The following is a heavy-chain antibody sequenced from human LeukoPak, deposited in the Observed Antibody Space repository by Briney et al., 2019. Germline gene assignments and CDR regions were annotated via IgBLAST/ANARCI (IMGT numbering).Heavy chain of an antibody. D-gene: IGHD3-16*01. CDR3: ATLFTSPGAFDI. CDR1: GGSISSYY. Sequence: SETLSLTCTVSGGSISSYYWSWIRQPPGKGLEWIGYIYYSGSTNYNPSLKSRVTISVDTSKNQFSLKLSSVTAADTAVYYRATLFTSPGAFDIWGQGTMVTVSS. J-gene: IGHJ3*02. CDR2: IYYSGST. V-gene: IGHV4-59*12.